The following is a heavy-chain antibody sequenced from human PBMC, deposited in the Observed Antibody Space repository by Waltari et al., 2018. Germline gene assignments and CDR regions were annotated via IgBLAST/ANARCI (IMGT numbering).Heavy chain of an antibody. CDR1: DFRFRSYT. D-gene: IGHD3-10*01. CDR2: ISGSGSYT. V-gene: IGHV3-21*02. CDR3: ARARGGDFYYGMDV. J-gene: IGHJ6*02. Sequence: EVQLEESGGGLVEPGGSLRLSCTASDFRFRSYTTNWVRQAPGKGLDGVSYISGSGSYTQYADSVKGRFTISRDNARNSLLLQMHSLRVEDTAVYYCARARGGDFYYGMDVWGQGTTVTVSS.